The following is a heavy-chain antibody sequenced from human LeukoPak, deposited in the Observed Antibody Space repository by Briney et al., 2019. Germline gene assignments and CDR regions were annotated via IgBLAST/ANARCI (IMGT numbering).Heavy chain of an antibody. V-gene: IGHV3-53*01. CDR3: ARDRYCSGGSCYGDAFDL. CDR2: MYSGGST. Sequence: GGSLRLSCTASGFTVRSNYMGWARQSPRKGLEWVSIMYSGGSTDYADSVKGRFIISRDHSKNTLYLQMNSLRAEDTAVYYCARDRYCSGGSCYGDAFDLWGQGTMVTVSS. D-gene: IGHD2-15*01. J-gene: IGHJ3*01. CDR1: GFTVRSNY.